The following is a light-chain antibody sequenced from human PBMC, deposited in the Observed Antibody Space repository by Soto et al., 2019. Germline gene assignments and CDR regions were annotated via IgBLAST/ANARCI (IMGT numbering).Light chain of an antibody. J-gene: IGLJ1*01. Sequence: QSALTQPASVSGSPGQSITISCTGTSSDVGGYNYVSWYQQHPGKAPKLIISDVSNRPSGVSNRFSGSKSGNTASLTISGLQAEDEADYYCNSYTSSSTHGFGTGTKVTVL. V-gene: IGLV2-14*03. CDR1: SSDVGGYNY. CDR2: DVS. CDR3: NSYTSSSTHG.